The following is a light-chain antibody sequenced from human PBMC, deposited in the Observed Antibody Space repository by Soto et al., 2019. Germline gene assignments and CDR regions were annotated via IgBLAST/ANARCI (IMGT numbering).Light chain of an antibody. CDR1: QIVTSNY. CDR2: GAS. Sequence: EIVLTQSPGTLSLSPGERATLSCRASQIVTSNYLAWYQQRPGQAPRLLIYGASSRATGIPDRFSGSGSGTDFTLTVSRLEPEDFAVYYCHPYGSSPTFGGGTKVEI. J-gene: IGKJ4*01. CDR3: HPYGSSPT. V-gene: IGKV3-20*01.